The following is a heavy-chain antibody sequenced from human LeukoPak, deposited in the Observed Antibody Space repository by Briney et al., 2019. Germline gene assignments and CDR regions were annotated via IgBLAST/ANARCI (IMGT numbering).Heavy chain of an antibody. Sequence: GGSLGLSCAVSGITLSNYGMSWVRLAPGKGLEWVAGISGSGGGTKYADSVKGRFIISRDNPRNTLYLQMNSLRAEDTAVYFCAKRGVVIRVILVGFHKEAYYFDSWGQGALVTVSS. CDR2: ISGSGGGT. CDR3: AKRGVVIRVILVGFHKEAYYFDS. J-gene: IGHJ4*02. CDR1: GITLSNYG. V-gene: IGHV3-23*01. D-gene: IGHD3-22*01.